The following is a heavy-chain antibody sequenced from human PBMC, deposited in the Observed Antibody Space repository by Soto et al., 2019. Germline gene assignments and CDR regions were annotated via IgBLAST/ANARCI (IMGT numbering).Heavy chain of an antibody. V-gene: IGHV4-34*01. CDR3: ARLAEGWFDP. CDR2: INHSGST. CDR1: GGSFSGYY. J-gene: IGHJ5*02. Sequence: PSETLSLTCAVYGGSFSGYYWSWIRQPPGKGLEWIGEINHSGSTNYNPSLKSRVTISVDTSKNQFSLKLSSVTAADTAVYYCARLAEGWFDPWGQGTLVTVSS.